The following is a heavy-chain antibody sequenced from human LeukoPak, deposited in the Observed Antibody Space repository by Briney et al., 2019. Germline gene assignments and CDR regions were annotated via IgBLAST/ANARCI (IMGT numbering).Heavy chain of an antibody. CDR2: IYYSGST. J-gene: IGHJ4*02. V-gene: IGHV4-39*01. CDR3: SRHNYGFVDS. Sequence: SETLSLTCTVSGGSISSSSYYWGWIRQPPGKGLEWIGSIYYSGSTYYNPSLKSRVTISVDTSKNQFSLKLSSVTAADTAVYYCSRHNYGFVDSWGQGTLVTVSS. D-gene: IGHD3-10*01. CDR1: GGSISSSSYY.